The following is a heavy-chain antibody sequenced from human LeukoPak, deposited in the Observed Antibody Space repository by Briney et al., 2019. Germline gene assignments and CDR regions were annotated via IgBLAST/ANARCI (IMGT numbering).Heavy chain of an antibody. Sequence: GGSLRLSCAASGFTFSSYAMSWVRQAPGKGLEWVSAISGSGGSTYYADSVKGQFTISRDNSKNTLYLQMNSLRAEDTAVYYCAKRGYCSSTSCYLQNYWGQGTLVTVSS. CDR3: AKRGYCSSTSCYLQNY. CDR2: ISGSGGST. CDR1: GFTFSSYA. D-gene: IGHD2-2*01. J-gene: IGHJ4*02. V-gene: IGHV3-23*01.